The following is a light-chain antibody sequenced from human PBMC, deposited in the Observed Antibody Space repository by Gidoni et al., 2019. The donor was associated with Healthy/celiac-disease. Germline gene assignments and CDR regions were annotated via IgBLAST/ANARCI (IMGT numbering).Light chain of an antibody. CDR2: WAS. CDR1: QSVLYSSNNKHY. Sequence: DIVMTQSPDSLAVSLGERATINCKSSQSVLYSSNNKHYLAWYQQKPGQPPKLLIYWASTRESGVPDRFSGSGSGTDFTLTISSLQAEDVAVYYCQQYYSTPPRFXXXTKVEIK. J-gene: IGKJ1*01. CDR3: QQYYSTPPR. V-gene: IGKV4-1*01.